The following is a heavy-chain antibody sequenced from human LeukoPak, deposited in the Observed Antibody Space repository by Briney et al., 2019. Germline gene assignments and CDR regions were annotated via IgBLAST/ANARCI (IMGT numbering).Heavy chain of an antibody. CDR1: GGSISSGGHS. CDR3: ARRGNGYPYYFDY. V-gene: IGHV4-30-2*02. J-gene: IGHJ4*02. D-gene: IGHD4-23*01. Sequence: PSETLSLTCTVSGGSISSGGHSWSWIRQPPGKGLEWIGYIYHSGSGSTDYNPSLKSRVTISVDTSKNQFSLNLNSVTAADTAMYYCARRGNGYPYYFDYWGQGILVTVSS. CDR2: IYHSGSGST.